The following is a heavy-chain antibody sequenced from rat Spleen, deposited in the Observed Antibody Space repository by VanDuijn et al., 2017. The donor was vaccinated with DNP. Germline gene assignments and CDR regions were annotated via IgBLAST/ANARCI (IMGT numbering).Heavy chain of an antibody. D-gene: IGHD3-1*01. V-gene: IGHV3-1*01. Sequence: EVQLQESGPGLVKPSQSLSLTCSVTGYSITSNYWGWIRKFPGNKMEWMGYISYSDKTNYNPSLKSRISIFRDTSKNQFFLQLNSVTTEDTATYYCARFGPDLDYWGQGVMVTVSS. J-gene: IGHJ2*01. CDR3: ARFGPDLDY. CDR2: ISYSDKT. CDR1: GYSITSNY.